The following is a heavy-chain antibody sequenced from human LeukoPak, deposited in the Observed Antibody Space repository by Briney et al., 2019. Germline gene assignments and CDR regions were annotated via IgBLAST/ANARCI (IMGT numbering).Heavy chain of an antibody. CDR1: GYTFTSYD. D-gene: IGHD4-23*01. CDR2: MNPNRGNT. J-gene: IGHJ6*02. V-gene: IGHV1-8*01. Sequence: ASVKVSCKASGYTFTSYDINWVRQATGQGLEWMGWMNPNRGNTGYAQKFQGRVTMTRNTSISTAYMELSSLRSEDTAVYYCARGFSYGGNHYGIHYYGMDVWGQGTTVTVSS. CDR3: ARGFSYGGNHYGIHYYGMDV.